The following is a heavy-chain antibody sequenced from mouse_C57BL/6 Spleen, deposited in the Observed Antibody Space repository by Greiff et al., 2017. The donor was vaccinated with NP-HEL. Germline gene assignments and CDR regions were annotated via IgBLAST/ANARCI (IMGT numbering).Heavy chain of an antibody. J-gene: IGHJ1*03. CDR1: GYTFTSYW. V-gene: IGHV1-72*01. D-gene: IGHD1-1*01. CDR2: IDPNSGGT. Sequence: VKLQQPGAELVKPGASVKLSCKASGYTFTSYWMHWVKQRPGRGLEWIGRIDPNSGGTKYNEKFKSKATLTVDKPSSTAYMQLSSLTSEDSAVYYCARYYYYGSSYWYFDVWGTGTTVTVSS. CDR3: ARYYYYGSSYWYFDV.